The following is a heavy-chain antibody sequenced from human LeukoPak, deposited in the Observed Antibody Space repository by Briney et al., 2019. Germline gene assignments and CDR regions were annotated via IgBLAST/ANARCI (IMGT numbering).Heavy chain of an antibody. CDR1: GFTFSNYA. J-gene: IGHJ4*02. CDR2: ITGSGSYT. CDR3: AKDPPFFGVVTQHDY. Sequence: PGGSLRLSCAASGFTFSNYAMNWVRQAPGQGLERVSVITGSGSYTYYADSVKGRFTISRDNSKNTLYLQMNSLRAEDTAVYYCAKDPPFFGVVTQHDYWGQGTLVTVSS. D-gene: IGHD3-3*01. V-gene: IGHV3-23*01.